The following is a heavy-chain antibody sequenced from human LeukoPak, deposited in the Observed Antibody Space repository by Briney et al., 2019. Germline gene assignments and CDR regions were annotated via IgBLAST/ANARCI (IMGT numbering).Heavy chain of an antibody. CDR2: IYYSGST. CDR1: GGSISSGDYY. J-gene: IGHJ4*02. D-gene: IGHD3-9*01. CDR3: ARGGRYFDWLLSDNGRFWFDY. V-gene: IGHV4-30-4*01. Sequence: SETLSLTCTVSGGSISSGDYYWSWIRQPPGKGLEWIGYIYYSGSTYYNPSLKSRVTISVDTSKNQFSLKLSSVTAADTAVYYCARGGRYFDWLLSDNGRFWFDYWGQGTLVTVSS.